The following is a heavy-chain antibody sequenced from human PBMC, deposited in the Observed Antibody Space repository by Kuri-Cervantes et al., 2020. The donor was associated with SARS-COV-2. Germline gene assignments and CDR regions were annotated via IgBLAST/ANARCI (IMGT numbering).Heavy chain of an antibody. V-gene: IGHV3-21*04. CDR3: VKGGRFCSTSTCLGGSCSF. J-gene: IGHJ4*02. CDR2: ISSSSSYI. CDR1: GFTFSSYS. D-gene: IGHD2-2*01. Sequence: GGSLRLSCAASGFTFSSYSMNWVRPAPGKGLEWVSSISSSSSYIYYADSVKGRFTISRDNAKNSLYLQMNSLRPEDTALYYCVKGGRFCSTSTCLGGSCSFWGQGTLVTVSS.